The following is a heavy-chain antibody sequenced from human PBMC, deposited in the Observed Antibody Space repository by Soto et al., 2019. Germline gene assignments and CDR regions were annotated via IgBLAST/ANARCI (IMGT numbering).Heavy chain of an antibody. Sequence: QVQLQQWGAGLLKPSETLSLTCAVYGGSFSGYYWTWIRQPPGTGLEWIGEINHSGSTKYNPSLKTRGNKSVDTSKNQFSLKLTSVTAATTAVYYCARDKITGLFDYWGQGTLVTVSS. CDR2: INHSGST. CDR3: ARDKITGLFDY. J-gene: IGHJ4*02. CDR1: GGSFSGYY. V-gene: IGHV4-34*01. D-gene: IGHD1-20*01.